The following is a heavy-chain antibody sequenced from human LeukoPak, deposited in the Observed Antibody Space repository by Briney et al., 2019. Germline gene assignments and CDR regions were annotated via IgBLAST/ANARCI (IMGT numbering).Heavy chain of an antibody. CDR2: INAGNGNT. CDR3: ARVVDCSSTSCYGGNWFDP. CDR1: GYTFTSYA. V-gene: IGHV1-3*01. J-gene: IGHJ5*02. Sequence: ASVKVSCKASGYTFTSYAMHWVRQAPGQRLEWMGWINAGNGNTKYSQKFQGRVTITRDTSASTAYMELSSLRSEDTAVYYCARVVDCSSTSCYGGNWFDPWGQGTLVTVSS. D-gene: IGHD2-2*01.